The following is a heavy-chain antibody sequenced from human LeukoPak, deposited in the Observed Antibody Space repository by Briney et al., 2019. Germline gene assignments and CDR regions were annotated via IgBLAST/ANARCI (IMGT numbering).Heavy chain of an antibody. D-gene: IGHD1-1*01. CDR2: ISPNSGGT. J-gene: IGHJ4*02. CDR3: ARLATTLIPFDY. CDR1: GYTFTGYF. Sequence: ASVKVSCKASGYTFTGYFVHWVRQAPGQGLEWMGWISPNSGGTNYAQKFQGRVTLTRDTSISTAYMELSRLSSDDTAVYYCARLATTLIPFDYWGQGTLVTVSS. V-gene: IGHV1-2*02.